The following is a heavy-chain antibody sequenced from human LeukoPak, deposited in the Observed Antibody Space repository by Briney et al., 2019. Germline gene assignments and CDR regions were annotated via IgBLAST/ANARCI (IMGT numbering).Heavy chain of an antibody. CDR3: ASAYTYVRLGDH. J-gene: IGHJ4*02. CDR1: GLSFSNYW. D-gene: IGHD3-16*01. Sequence: PGGSLRLSCAVSGLSFSNYWMHWVRQAPGKGLVWVARTNLHGTAVDYAGSVKGRFTISRDNAKNTLFPQMNSLRAEGTAVYYCASAYTYVRLGDHWGQGTLVTVSS. V-gene: IGHV3-74*01. CDR2: TNLHGTAV.